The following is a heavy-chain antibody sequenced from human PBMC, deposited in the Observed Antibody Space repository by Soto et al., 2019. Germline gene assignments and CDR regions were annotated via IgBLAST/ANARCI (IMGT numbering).Heavy chain of an antibody. CDR1: GGTFSNYP. CDR3: ARGLYCGGGCYSHFDY. J-gene: IGHJ4*02. V-gene: IGHV1-69*01. Sequence: QLVQSGAEVKKPGSSVKVSCKASGGTFSNYPFIWVRQAPGQGLDWMGGIIPIFGTTDYGQRFKGRVTITAVESTNTAYMELSSLRSDATAVYYCARGLYCGGGCYSHFDYWGQGTLVTVSS. D-gene: IGHD2-21*02. CDR2: IIPIFGTT.